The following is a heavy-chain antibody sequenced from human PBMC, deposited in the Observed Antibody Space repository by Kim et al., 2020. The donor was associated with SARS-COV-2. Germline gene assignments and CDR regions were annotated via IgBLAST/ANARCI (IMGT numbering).Heavy chain of an antibody. V-gene: IGHV1-69*02. J-gene: IGHJ6*02. D-gene: IGHD4-17*01. CDR3: ARQYGPHYYGMDV. Sequence: YAQKFQGRVTITADKSTSTAYMELNSLRSEDTAVYYCARQYGPHYYGMDVWGRGTTVTVSS.